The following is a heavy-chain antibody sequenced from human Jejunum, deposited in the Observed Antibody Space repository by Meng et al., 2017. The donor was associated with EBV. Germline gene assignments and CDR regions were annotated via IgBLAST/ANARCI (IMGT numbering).Heavy chain of an antibody. J-gene: IGHJ5*02. D-gene: IGHD3-10*01. CDR1: GGSISSSSYH. Sequence: QLQLEASGPGLLKPSATLSTTCTVSGGSISSSSYHWGWIRQPPGKGLEWIGSIYYSGSTYYNPSLKSRVTISVDTSKNQFSLKLSSVTAADTAVYYCARRGGEGWFDPWGQGTLVTVSS. CDR2: IYYSGST. V-gene: IGHV4-39*01. CDR3: ARRGGEGWFDP.